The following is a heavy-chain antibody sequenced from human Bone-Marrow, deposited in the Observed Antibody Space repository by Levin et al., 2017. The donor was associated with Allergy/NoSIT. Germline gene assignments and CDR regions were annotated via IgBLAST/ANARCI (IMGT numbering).Heavy chain of an antibody. J-gene: IGHJ4*02. CDR3: ARASGTGPRLYSFDY. CDR2: ISSRSSHI. D-gene: IGHD6-19*01. V-gene: IGHV3-21*01. Sequence: LSLTCAASGFTFSDYDMTWVRQAPGKGLEWVSSISSRSSHIYYADSVKGRFTVSRDNAKNSLYVQMNSLRVEDTAVYYCARASGTGPRLYSFDYWGQGALLTVSS. CDR1: GFTFSDYD.